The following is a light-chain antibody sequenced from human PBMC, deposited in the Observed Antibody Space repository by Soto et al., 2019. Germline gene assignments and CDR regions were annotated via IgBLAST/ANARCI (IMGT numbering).Light chain of an antibody. Sequence: QSVLTQPPSASGTPGQRVTISCSGSSSNIGDSYGYWFQQLPGTAPKLLIYRNNQRPSGVPDRFSGSKSGTSASLAISGLRPEDEADYYCATWDDSLRGWVFCGGTKLTVL. J-gene: IGLJ3*02. CDR3: ATWDDSLRGWV. V-gene: IGLV1-47*01. CDR1: SSNIGDSY. CDR2: RNN.